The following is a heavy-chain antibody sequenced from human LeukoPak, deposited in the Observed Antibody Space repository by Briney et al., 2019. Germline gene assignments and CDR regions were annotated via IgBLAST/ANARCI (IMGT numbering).Heavy chain of an antibody. V-gene: IGHV4-59*01. D-gene: IGHD3-10*02. CDR2: IHYSGST. J-gene: IGHJ4*02. CDR3: ATYHFRGDTHYFDY. Sequence: PSETLSLTCTVSSGSISGYYWSWIRQPPGKGLEWIGYIHYSGSTNYNPSLKSRVTISVDTSKNQFSLKLRSVTAADTAVYYCATYHFRGDTHYFDYWSQGILVTVSS. CDR1: SGSISGYY.